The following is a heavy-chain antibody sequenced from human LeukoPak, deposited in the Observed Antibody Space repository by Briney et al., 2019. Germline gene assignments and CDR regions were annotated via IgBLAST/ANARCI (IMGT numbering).Heavy chain of an antibody. J-gene: IGHJ4*02. V-gene: IGHV4-34*01. Sequence: SETLSLTCAVYGGSFSGYYWSWIRQPPGKGLEWIGEISHSGNTNYNPSLKSRVTISVDTSKNQFSLKLSSVTAADTAVYYCARNSNYWGQGTLVTVSS. CDR2: ISHSGNT. D-gene: IGHD2/OR15-2a*01. CDR3: ARNSNY. CDR1: GGSFSGYY.